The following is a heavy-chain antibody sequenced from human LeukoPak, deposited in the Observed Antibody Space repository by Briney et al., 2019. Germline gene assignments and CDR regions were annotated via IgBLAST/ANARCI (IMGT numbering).Heavy chain of an antibody. CDR1: GLTFSTYG. CDR3: AKYRNYHFDY. CDR2: ISGSGGST. Sequence: GGSLRLSCEASGLTFSTYGMSWVRQAPGKGLEWVSAISGSGGSTYYAESVKGRFTISRDNSKNTLYLQINSLRAEDTAIYYCAKYRNYHFDYWGQGILVTVSS. V-gene: IGHV3-23*01. J-gene: IGHJ4*02. D-gene: IGHD4-11*01.